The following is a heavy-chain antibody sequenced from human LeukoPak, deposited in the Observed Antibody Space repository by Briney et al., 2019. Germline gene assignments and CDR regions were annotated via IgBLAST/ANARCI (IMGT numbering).Heavy chain of an antibody. CDR1: GFTFSSYG. CDR2: ISYDGSNK. Sequence: GGSLRLSCAASGFTFSSYGMHWVRQAPGKGLEWVAVISYDGSNKYYADSVKGRFTISRDNSKNTLYLQMNSLRAEDTAEYYCAKDRTGSGSYFYWGQGTLVTVSS. CDR3: AKDRTGSGSYFY. V-gene: IGHV3-30*18. D-gene: IGHD3-10*01. J-gene: IGHJ4*02.